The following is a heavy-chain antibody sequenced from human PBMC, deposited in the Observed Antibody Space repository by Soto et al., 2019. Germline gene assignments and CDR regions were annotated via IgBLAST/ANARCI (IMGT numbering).Heavy chain of an antibody. V-gene: IGHV1-69*01. Sequence: QVQLVQSGAEVKKPGSSVKVSCKASGGTFSSYAISWVRQAPGQGLEWTGGVIPIFGGANYAQKFQGRVTIPADESTSTAYMALSSLRYEDTAVYYCASRVSYYDVRRLYYGMDVWGQGTTVTVSS. CDR1: GGTFSSYA. CDR3: ASRVSYYDVRRLYYGMDV. CDR2: VIPIFGGA. J-gene: IGHJ6*01. D-gene: IGHD3-3*01.